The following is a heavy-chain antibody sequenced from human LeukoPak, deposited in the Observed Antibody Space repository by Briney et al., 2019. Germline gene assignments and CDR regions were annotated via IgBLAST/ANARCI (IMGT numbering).Heavy chain of an antibody. J-gene: IGHJ4*02. D-gene: IGHD1-1*01. CDR3: AKESYSVQFNTWFDY. Sequence: GGSLRLSCAASGFTFDDYAMYWVRQTPEKGLELVAGISYSGAATYYADSVKGRFTMSRDNSKNTLYLQMSSLRADDTAVYYCAKESYSVQFNTWFDYWGQGTLVTVSS. V-gene: IGHV3-23*01. CDR1: GFTFDDYA. CDR2: ISYSGAAT.